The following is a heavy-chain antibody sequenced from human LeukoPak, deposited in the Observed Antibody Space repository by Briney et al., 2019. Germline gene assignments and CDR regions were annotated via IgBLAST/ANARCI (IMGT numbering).Heavy chain of an antibody. CDR3: ANAGRLLWFGELFPKRYFDY. Sequence: GGSLRLSCAASGFTFSSYAMSWVRQAPGKGLEWVSAISGSGGSTYYADSVKGRFTISRDNSKNTLYLQMNSLRAEDTAVYYCANAGRLLWFGELFPKRYFDYWGQGTLVTVSS. CDR1: GFTFSSYA. CDR2: ISGSGGST. V-gene: IGHV3-23*01. J-gene: IGHJ4*02. D-gene: IGHD3-10*01.